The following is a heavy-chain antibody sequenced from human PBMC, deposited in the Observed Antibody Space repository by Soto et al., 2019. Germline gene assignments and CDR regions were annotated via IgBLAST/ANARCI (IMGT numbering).Heavy chain of an antibody. CDR2: ISGSGGST. J-gene: IGHJ4*02. CDR3: AKVNIAVAGTLPFY. CDR1: GFTFSSYA. V-gene: IGHV3-23*01. D-gene: IGHD6-19*01. Sequence: GGSLRLSCAASGFTFSSYAMSWVRQAPGKGLEWVSAISGSGGSTYYADTVKGRFTISRDNSKNTLYLQMNSLRAEDTAVYYCAKVNIAVAGTLPFYWGQGTLVTVSS.